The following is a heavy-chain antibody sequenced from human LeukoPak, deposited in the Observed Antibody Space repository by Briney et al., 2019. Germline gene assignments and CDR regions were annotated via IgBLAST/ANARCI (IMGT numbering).Heavy chain of an antibody. V-gene: IGHV3-23*01. Sequence: PGGSLRLSCTASGFTFNNYAMSWVRQAPGKGLEWVSAISSGGGANYADSVKGRFTISRDNSKNTLYLQMNSLRAEDTAVYHCAKSGHYGSDSFYNWLDPWGQGTLVTVSS. D-gene: IGHD3-10*01. CDR3: AKSGHYGSDSFYNWLDP. J-gene: IGHJ5*02. CDR1: GFTFNNYA. CDR2: ISSGGGA.